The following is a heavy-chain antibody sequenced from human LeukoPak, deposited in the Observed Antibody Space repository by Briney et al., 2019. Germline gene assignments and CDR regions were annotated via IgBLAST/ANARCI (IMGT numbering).Heavy chain of an antibody. CDR2: IYPGDSDT. D-gene: IGHD3-10*01. J-gene: IGHJ6*03. CDR3: ARHRLDRGVTLYYYHYMDV. Sequence: GEPLQTSCKGSGYSFTSYWIGLVRQMPGKGLEWLGIIYPGDSDTTYSPSFKGQVTISADKSISTAYLQGSSLKASDTAMYYCARHRLDRGVTLYYYHYMDVWGKGTTVTVSS. V-gene: IGHV5-51*01. CDR1: GYSFTSYW.